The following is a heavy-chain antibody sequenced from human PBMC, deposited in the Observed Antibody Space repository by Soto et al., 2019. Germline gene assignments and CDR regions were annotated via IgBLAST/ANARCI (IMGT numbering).Heavy chain of an antibody. V-gene: IGHV3-15*07. Sequence: EVQLVESGGGFLRPGGSLRLSCAASGFRISDAWINWVRQAPGMGLEWVGRIKSSRGGGTTDFAALVTARFDIPRQDQKNMVYLKNNSQNTEDTAVYYCSTDAHHSWVFVRHDHWGHGTLVTVSS. CDR1: GFRISDAW. D-gene: IGHD6-13*01. CDR3: STDAHHSWVFVRHDH. J-gene: IGHJ4*01. CDR2: IKSSRGGGTT.